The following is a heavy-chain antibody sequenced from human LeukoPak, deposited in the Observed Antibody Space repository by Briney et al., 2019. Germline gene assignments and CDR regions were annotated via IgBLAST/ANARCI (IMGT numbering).Heavy chain of an antibody. CDR1: GFTFSSYA. CDR2: ISGSGGST. D-gene: IGHD3-9*01. V-gene: IGHV3-23*01. CDR3: ARTYDILYGMDV. J-gene: IGHJ6*04. Sequence: GGSLRLSCAASGFTFSSYAMSWVRQAPGKGLEWVSAISGSGGSTYYADSVKGRFTISGDISKNTLYLQMNSLRAEDTAVYYCARTYDILYGMDVWGKGTTVTVSS.